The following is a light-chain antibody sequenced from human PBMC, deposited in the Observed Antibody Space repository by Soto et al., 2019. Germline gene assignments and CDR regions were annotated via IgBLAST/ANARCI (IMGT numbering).Light chain of an antibody. CDR3: GTWDGSLSAEV. V-gene: IGLV1-51*01. J-gene: IGLJ1*01. Sequence: QSVLTQPPSVSAAQGQKVTISCSGSSSKIGNNYVSWFQQLPGTAPKLLVYDNNKRPSGIPDRFSGSKSGTSATLGITGLQTGDEADYYCGTWDGSLSAEVFGTGTNLTVL. CDR2: DNN. CDR1: SSKIGNNY.